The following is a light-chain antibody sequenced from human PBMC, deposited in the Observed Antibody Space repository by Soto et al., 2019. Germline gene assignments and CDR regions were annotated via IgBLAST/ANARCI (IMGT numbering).Light chain of an antibody. Sequence: QSALTQPPSASGSPGQSVTISCTGTSSDVGGYNFVSWFQQNPGKAPKLIIYEVNKRPSGVPDRFSGSKSGNTASLTVSGLQAEDEADYYCNSYAGSNNFVILGGGTKLTVL. CDR2: EVN. CDR3: NSYAGSNNFVI. V-gene: IGLV2-8*01. J-gene: IGLJ2*01. CDR1: SSDVGGYNF.